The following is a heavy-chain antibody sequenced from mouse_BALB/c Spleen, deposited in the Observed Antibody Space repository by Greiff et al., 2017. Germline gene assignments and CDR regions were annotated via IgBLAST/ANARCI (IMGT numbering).Heavy chain of an antibody. J-gene: IGHJ2*01. D-gene: IGHD4-1*02. Sequence: EVQGVESGPELVKPGASVKMSCKASGYTFTSYVMHWVKQKPGQGLEWIGYINPYNDGTKYNEKFKGKATLTSDKSSSTAYMELSSLTSEDSAVYYCARGEVNWDEDFDYWGQGTTLTVSS. CDR3: ARGEVNWDEDFDY. CDR1: GYTFTSYV. CDR2: INPYNDGT. V-gene: IGHV1-14*01.